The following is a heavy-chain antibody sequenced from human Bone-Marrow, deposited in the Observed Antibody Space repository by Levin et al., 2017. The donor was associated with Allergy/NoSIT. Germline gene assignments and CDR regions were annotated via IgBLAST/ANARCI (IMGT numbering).Heavy chain of an antibody. J-gene: IGHJ4*02. V-gene: IGHV1-3*01. CDR1: GYTFRDYA. CDR2: INAGTGNT. Sequence: GESLKISCKASGYTFRDYAMNWVRQAPGQRLEWMGWINAGTGNTQYSQNLGGRVSLTRDTSENTVYMELSSLRSEDTAVYYCARDRNIPDHWGQGTLVIVSS. D-gene: IGHD2/OR15-2a*01. CDR3: ARDRNIPDH.